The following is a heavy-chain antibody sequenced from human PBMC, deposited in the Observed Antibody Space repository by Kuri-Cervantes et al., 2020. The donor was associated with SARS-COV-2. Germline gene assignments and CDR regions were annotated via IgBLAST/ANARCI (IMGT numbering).Heavy chain of an antibody. V-gene: IGHV3-21*01. CDR2: ISSSSSYI. CDR1: GFTFSSYS. CDR3: AGDQTGDSAVGAAFDI. D-gene: IGHD4-17*01. Sequence: GGSLRLSCAASGFTFSSYSMNWVRQAPGKGLEWVSSISSSSSYIYYADSVKGRFTISRDNAKNSLYQQMNSLRAEDTAVYYCAGDQTGDSAVGAAFDIWGQGTMVTVSS. J-gene: IGHJ3*02.